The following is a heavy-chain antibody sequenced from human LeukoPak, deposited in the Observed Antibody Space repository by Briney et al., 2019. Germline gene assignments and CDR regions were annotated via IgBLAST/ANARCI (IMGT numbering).Heavy chain of an antibody. J-gene: IGHJ6*02. Sequence: ASVKVSCKASGYTFTGYYMHWVRQAPGQGLEWMGWINPNSGGTNYAQKFQGWVTMTRDTSISTAYMELSRLRSDDTAVYYCARDRLEYSSGWYYYYYGMDVWGQGTTVTVSS. CDR3: ARDRLEYSSGWYYYYYGMDV. CDR1: GYTFTGYY. V-gene: IGHV1-2*04. D-gene: IGHD6-19*01. CDR2: INPNSGGT.